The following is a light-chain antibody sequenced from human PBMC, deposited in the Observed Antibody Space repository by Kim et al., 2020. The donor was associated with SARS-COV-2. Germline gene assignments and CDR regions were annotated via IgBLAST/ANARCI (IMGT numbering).Light chain of an antibody. CDR1: SSDVGGYNY. J-gene: IGLJ3*02. CDR3: SSYAGSYTWV. Sequence: GQSVTIFCTGTSSDVGGYNYVSLYQQHPGEAPKLMLHGVSKRPSGVPDRFSGSKSGNTASLTISGLQAEDEADYYCSSYAGSYTWVFGGGTQLTVL. V-gene: IGLV2-11*03. CDR2: GVS.